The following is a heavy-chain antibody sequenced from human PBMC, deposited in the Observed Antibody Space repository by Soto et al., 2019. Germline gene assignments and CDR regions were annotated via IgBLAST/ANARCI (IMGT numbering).Heavy chain of an antibody. CDR2: IGGSGASI. Sequence: GGSLRLSCATSGFPFSAFAMNWVRHAPGKGLEWVSGIGGSGASIYYADSVKGRFTISRDNSKNTLSLQMNSLKTDDTAVYYCATGTGRTDFDYWGQGTLVTVS. V-gene: IGHV3-23*01. CDR1: GFPFSAFA. J-gene: IGHJ4*02. D-gene: IGHD2-15*01. CDR3: ATGTGRTDFDY.